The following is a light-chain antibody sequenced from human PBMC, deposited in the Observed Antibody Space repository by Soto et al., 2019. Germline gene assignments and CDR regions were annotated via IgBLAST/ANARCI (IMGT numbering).Light chain of an antibody. Sequence: QSALTQPASVSGSPGQSITISCTGTSSDVGGYNYVSWYQQHPGKAPKLMIYEVSNRPSGVSNRFSGSKSGNTASLTISGLQAEDEAEYYCSSYTSSSTFGFGTGTQLTVL. CDR2: EVS. V-gene: IGLV2-14*01. J-gene: IGLJ1*01. CDR1: SSDVGGYNY. CDR3: SSYTSSSTFG.